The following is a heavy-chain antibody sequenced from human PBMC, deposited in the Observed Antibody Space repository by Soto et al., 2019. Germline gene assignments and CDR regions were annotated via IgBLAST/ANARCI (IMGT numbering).Heavy chain of an antibody. D-gene: IGHD2-2*01. CDR1: GFXXXXXA. V-gene: IGHV3-23*01. CDR3: AKDRSSTSCYAFDY. J-gene: IGHJ4*02. Sequence: EVQLLESGGGLXXPGGSXXLSCAASGFXXXXXAMSXXXQAPGKGLEWVSAISGSGGTTHYADSVKGRFTISRDNSKNTLYLQMNSLRVEDTAVYYCAKDRSSTSCYAFDYWGQGSLVTVSS. CDR2: ISGSGGTT.